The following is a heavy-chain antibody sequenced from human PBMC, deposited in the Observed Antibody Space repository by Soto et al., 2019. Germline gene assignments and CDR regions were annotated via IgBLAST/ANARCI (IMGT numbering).Heavy chain of an antibody. Sequence: EVQLLESGGGLVQPGGSLRLSCAASGFTFSSYAMRWVRQAPVKGLEWVSAISGSGGSTYYADSMKGRFTISRDNSKNTLCLQMNSLRGEDTAVYYCARRGSGSYYDYWGQGTLVTVSS. D-gene: IGHD1-26*01. CDR2: ISGSGGST. J-gene: IGHJ4*02. V-gene: IGHV3-23*01. CDR1: GFTFSSYA. CDR3: ARRGSGSYYDY.